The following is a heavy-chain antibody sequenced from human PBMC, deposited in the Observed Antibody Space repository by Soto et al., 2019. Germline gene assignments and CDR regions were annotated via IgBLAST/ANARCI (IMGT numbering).Heavy chain of an antibody. V-gene: IGHV1-3*01. J-gene: IGHJ5*02. CDR1: GYTFTNYA. Sequence: ASVKVSCKASGYTFTNYAMHCVRQAPGQRLEWMGWINAGNGNTNYSQKFQGRVTITRDTSASTAYMELSSLRSEDTAVYYCARGGSLRYFDWSRNWFDPWGQGTLVTVSS. CDR3: ARGGSLRYFDWSRNWFDP. D-gene: IGHD3-9*01. CDR2: INAGNGNT.